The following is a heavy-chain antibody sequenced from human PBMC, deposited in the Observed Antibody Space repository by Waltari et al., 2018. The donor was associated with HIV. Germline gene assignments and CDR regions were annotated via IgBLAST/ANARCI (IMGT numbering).Heavy chain of an antibody. D-gene: IGHD6-19*01. CDR2: IYWNDDK. CDR3: AHRRGWGLLFDP. CDR1: GFSLSTSGVG. V-gene: IGHV2-5*01. J-gene: IGHJ5*02. Sequence: QITLKESGPTLVKPTQTLTLTCTFSGFSLSTSGVGVGWIRQPPGKALEWLALIYWNDDKRYSPSLKSRLTITKDTSKNQVVLTMTNMDPVDTATYYCAHRRGWGLLFDPWGQGTLVTVSS.